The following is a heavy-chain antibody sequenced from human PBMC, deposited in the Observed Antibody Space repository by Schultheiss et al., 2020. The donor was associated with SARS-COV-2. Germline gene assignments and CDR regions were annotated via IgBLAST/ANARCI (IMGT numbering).Heavy chain of an antibody. CDR1: GFTFSSYA. CDR3: ARVETVATFFDY. CDR2: IGTSGSRT. D-gene: IGHD4-23*01. Sequence: GGSLRLSCAASGFTFSSYAMSWVRQAPGKGLEWVSSIGTSGSRTYYADSVKGRFTVSRDNAKNSVYLQMNSLRAEDTAVYYCARVETVATFFDYWGQGTLVTVSS. J-gene: IGHJ4*02. V-gene: IGHV3-23*05.